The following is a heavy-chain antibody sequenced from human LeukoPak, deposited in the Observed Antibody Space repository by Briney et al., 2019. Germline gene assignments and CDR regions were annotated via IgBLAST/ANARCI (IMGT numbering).Heavy chain of an antibody. CDR2: INHSGST. J-gene: IGHJ4*02. CDR3: ARVGPIWGSYRYRRFDY. CDR1: GGSFSGYY. D-gene: IGHD3-16*02. V-gene: IGHV4-34*01. Sequence: SETLSLTCAVYGGSFSGYYWSWIRQPPGKGLEWIGEINHSGSTNYNPSLKSRVTISVDTSKNQFSLKLSSVTAADTAEYYCARVGPIWGSYRYRRFDYWGQGTLVTVSS.